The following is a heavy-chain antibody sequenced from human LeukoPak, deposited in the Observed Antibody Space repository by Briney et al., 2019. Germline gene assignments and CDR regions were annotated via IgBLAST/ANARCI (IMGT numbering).Heavy chain of an antibody. V-gene: IGHV4-4*07. CDR3: ARDLDIVVVPAAIPDYYYYMDV. CDR1: GGSISSYY. D-gene: IGHD2-2*02. J-gene: IGHJ6*03. CDR2: IYTSGST. Sequence: PSETLSLTCTVSGGSISSYYWSWIRQPAGKGLEWIGRIYTSGSTNYNPSLKSRVTMSVDTSKNQFSLKLSSVTAADTAVYYCARDLDIVVVPAAIPDYYYYMDVWGKGTTVTASS.